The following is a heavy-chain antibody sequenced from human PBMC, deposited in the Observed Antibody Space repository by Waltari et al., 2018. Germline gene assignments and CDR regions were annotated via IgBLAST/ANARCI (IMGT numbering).Heavy chain of an antibody. J-gene: IGHJ4*02. Sequence: VESGGGVIRPGGSRRISCEASGFTFDDYGMSWVRQGPGKGLEWIAGINWKGDKVAYGDAVRGRFIISRDNAKNLLYLQMNTVGLDDTALYYCARGGDSSWPRWGQGTLVTVSA. CDR3: ARGGDSSWPR. CDR2: INWKGDKV. D-gene: IGHD3-22*01. V-gene: IGHV3-20*04. CDR1: GFTFDDYG.